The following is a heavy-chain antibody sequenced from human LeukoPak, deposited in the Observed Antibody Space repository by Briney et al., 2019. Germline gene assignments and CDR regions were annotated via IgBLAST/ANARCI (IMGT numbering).Heavy chain of an antibody. CDR3: ARGGGSGWYNWFDP. Sequence: GGSLRLSCAASGFTFSSYAMHWVRQAPGKGLEWVAVISYDGSNKYYADSVKGRFTISRDNSKNTLYLQMNSLRAEDTAVYCCARGGGSGWYNWFDPWGQGTLVTVSS. CDR1: GFTFSSYA. D-gene: IGHD6-19*01. CDR2: ISYDGSNK. V-gene: IGHV3-30*04. J-gene: IGHJ5*02.